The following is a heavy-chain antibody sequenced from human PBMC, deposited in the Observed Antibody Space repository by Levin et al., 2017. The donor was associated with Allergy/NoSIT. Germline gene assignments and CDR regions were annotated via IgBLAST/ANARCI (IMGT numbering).Heavy chain of an antibody. J-gene: IGHJ6*02. V-gene: IGHV1-69*06. CDR1: GGTFSSYA. Sequence: SVKVSCKASGGTFSSYAISWVRQAPGQGLEWMGGIIPIFGTANYAQKFQGRVTITADKSTSTAYMELSSLRSEDTAVYYCASLVSSSSDEDVWGQGTTVTVSS. CDR2: IIPIFGTA. D-gene: IGHD6-6*01. CDR3: ASLVSSSSDEDV.